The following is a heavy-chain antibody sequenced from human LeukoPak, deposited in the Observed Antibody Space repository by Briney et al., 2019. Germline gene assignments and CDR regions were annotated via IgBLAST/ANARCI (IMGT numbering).Heavy chain of an antibody. Sequence: SETLSLTCAVYGGSFSGYYWSWIRQPPGRGLEWVGEINHSGSTNYNPSLKSRVTISVDTSKNQFSLKLSSVTAADTAVYYCARERDDYVWGSYRHYYFDYWGQGTLVTVSS. CDR3: ARERDDYVWGSYRHYYFDY. CDR2: INHSGST. D-gene: IGHD3-16*02. CDR1: GGSFSGYY. J-gene: IGHJ4*02. V-gene: IGHV4-34*01.